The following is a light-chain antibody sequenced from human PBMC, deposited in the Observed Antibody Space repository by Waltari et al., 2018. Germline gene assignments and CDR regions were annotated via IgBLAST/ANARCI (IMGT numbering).Light chain of an antibody. CDR1: QTVLYSSDNNNY. V-gene: IGKV4-1*01. CDR2: WAS. Sequence: DIVMTQSPDSLAVSLGERATINCKSSQTVLYSSDNNNYLAWYQQKLGQPPKLRIYWASTRASGVPDRFSGSGSGTDYTLTVSSLQAEDGAVYYCQQYYDTPRTFGQGTRVEIK. CDR3: QQYYDTPRT. J-gene: IGKJ1*01.